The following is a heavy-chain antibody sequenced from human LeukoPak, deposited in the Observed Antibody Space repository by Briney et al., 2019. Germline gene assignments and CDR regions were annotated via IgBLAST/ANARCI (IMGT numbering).Heavy chain of an antibody. CDR1: GGSFSGYY. D-gene: IGHD2-15*01. V-gene: IGHV4-34*01. CDR3: ARGLSVVVVGANNYGMDV. CDR2: INHSGST. J-gene: IGHJ6*02. Sequence: SETLSLTCAVYGGSFSGYYWRWIRQPPGKGLEWIGEINHSGSTNYNPSLKSRVTISVDTPKNQFSLKLSSVTAADTAVYYCARGLSVVVVGANNYGMDVWGQGTTVTVSS.